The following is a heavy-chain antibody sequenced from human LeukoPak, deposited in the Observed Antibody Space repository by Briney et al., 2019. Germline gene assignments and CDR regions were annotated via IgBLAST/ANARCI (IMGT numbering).Heavy chain of an antibody. D-gene: IGHD5-12*01. CDR3: AKRKSLGKRRXGYNDXXXFDY. CDR1: GFTFSSYA. J-gene: IGHJ4*02. CDR2: ISGSGGST. Sequence: GGSLRLSCAASGFTFSSYAMSWVRQAPGKGLEWVSAISGSGGSTYYADSVKGRFTISRDNSKNTLYLQMNSLRAEDTAVYYCAKRKSLGKRRXGYNDXXXFDYWGQGTXVTVSS. V-gene: IGHV3-23*01.